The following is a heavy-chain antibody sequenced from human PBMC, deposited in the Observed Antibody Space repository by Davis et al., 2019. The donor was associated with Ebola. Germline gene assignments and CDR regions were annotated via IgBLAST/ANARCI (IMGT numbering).Heavy chain of an antibody. V-gene: IGHV5-51*01. CDR2: IYPGDSDT. Sequence: GESLKISCKGSGYSFTSYWIGWVRQMPGKGLEWMGIIYPGDSDTRYSPSFQGQVTTSADKSIRTAYLQWSSLKAPDTAMYYCARRPVAALGSWFDPWGQGTLVTVSS. CDR1: GYSFTSYW. D-gene: IGHD2-15*01. CDR3: ARRPVAALGSWFDP. J-gene: IGHJ5*02.